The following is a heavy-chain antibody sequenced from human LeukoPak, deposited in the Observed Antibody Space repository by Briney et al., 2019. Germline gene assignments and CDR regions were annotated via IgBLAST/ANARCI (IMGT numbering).Heavy chain of an antibody. Sequence: SQTLSLTCTVSGGSISSGGYYWSWIRQPPGKGLEWIGYIYHSGSTYYNPSLKSRVTISVDRSKNQFSLKLSSVTAADTAVYYCARGSQWELQSNWFDPWGQGTLVTVSS. J-gene: IGHJ5*02. CDR1: GGSISSGGYY. D-gene: IGHD1-26*01. V-gene: IGHV4-30-2*01. CDR2: IYHSGST. CDR3: ARGSQWELQSNWFDP.